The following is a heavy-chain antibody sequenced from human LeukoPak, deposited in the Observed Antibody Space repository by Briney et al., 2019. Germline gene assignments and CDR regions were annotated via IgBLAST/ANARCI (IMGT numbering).Heavy chain of an antibody. CDR3: ARDPQYSSSSDAFDI. J-gene: IGHJ3*02. CDR2: IYYSGST. D-gene: IGHD6-13*01. Sequence: PSETLSLTCTVSGGSISSSNYYWSWIRQPPGKGLEWIGYIYYSGSTNYNPSLMSRVTISVDTSKNQFSLKLSSVTAADTAVYFCARDPQYSSSSDAFDIWGQGTMVTVSS. CDR1: GGSISSSNYY. V-gene: IGHV4-61*01.